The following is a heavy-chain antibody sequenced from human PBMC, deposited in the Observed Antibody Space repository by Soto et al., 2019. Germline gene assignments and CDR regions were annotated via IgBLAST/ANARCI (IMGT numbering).Heavy chain of an antibody. CDR1: GFTFSSYW. CDR3: ARRIAAAGIDYYYGMDV. D-gene: IGHD6-13*01. CDR2: IKQDGSEK. J-gene: IGHJ6*02. V-gene: IGHV3-7*05. Sequence: GGSLRLSCAASGFTFSSYWMSWVRQAPGKGLEWVANIKQDGSEKYYVDSVKGRFTISRDNAKNSLYLQMNSLRAEDTAVYYCARRIAAAGIDYYYGMDVWGQGTTVTVSS.